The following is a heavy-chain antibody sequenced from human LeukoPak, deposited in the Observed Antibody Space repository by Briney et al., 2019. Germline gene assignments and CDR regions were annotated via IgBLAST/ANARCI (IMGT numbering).Heavy chain of an antibody. CDR1: GFAFSSYG. V-gene: IGHV3-30*18. Sequence: PGGSLRLSCAASGFAFSSYGMHWARPAPGKGLEWVAVISHDGTYKYYSDSVKGRSAISRDNAKHTLHLQMDSLRPEDTAVYYCAKDLYGDCPRGYGMDVWGQGTTVTVSS. J-gene: IGHJ6*02. D-gene: IGHD4-17*01. CDR3: AKDLYGDCPRGYGMDV. CDR2: ISHDGTYK.